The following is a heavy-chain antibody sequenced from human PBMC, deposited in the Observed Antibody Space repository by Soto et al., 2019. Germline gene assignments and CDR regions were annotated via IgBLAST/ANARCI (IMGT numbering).Heavy chain of an antibody. Sequence: EVQLLESGGGLEQPGGSLRLSCAASGFTFSTDAMNWVRQAPGKGLEWVSAISNSGSSTYHADSVKGRFTISRDNLKNTLYQQMNSLRAEDTAVYYCAKGDSSSARTFWNWCQGTLVTVSS. D-gene: IGHD6-6*01. J-gene: IGHJ4*02. V-gene: IGHV3-23*01. CDR3: AKGDSSSARTFWN. CDR2: ISNSGSST. CDR1: GFTFSTDA.